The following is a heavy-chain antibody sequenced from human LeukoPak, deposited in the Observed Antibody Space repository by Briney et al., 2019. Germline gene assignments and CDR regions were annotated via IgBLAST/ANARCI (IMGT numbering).Heavy chain of an antibody. J-gene: IGHJ4*02. CDR2: ISYDGSNK. V-gene: IGHV3-30*18. Sequence: GGSLRLSCAASGFTFSSYGMHWVRQAPGKGLEWVAVISYDGSNKYYADSMKGRFTISRDNSKNTLYLQMNSLRVEDTAVYYCAKEPREWELPDYWGQGTLVTVSS. D-gene: IGHD1-26*01. CDR3: AKEPREWELPDY. CDR1: GFTFSSYG.